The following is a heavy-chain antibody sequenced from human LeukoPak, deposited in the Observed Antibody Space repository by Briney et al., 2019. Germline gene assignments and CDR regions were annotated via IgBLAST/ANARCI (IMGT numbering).Heavy chain of an antibody. CDR2: IYSGGST. Sequence: GGSLRLSCAASGFTVSSNYMSWVRQAPGKGLEWVSVIYSGGSTYYADSVKGRFTISRDNAKNSLYLQMNSLRAEDTAVYYCARDSGIVASSLDYWGQGTLVTVSS. CDR1: GFTVSSNY. D-gene: IGHD2-15*01. J-gene: IGHJ4*02. CDR3: ARDSGIVASSLDY. V-gene: IGHV3-53*01.